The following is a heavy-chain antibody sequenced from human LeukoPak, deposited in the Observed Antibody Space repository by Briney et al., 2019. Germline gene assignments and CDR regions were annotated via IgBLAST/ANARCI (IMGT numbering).Heavy chain of an antibody. Sequence: ASVKVSCKVSGYTLTELSMHWVRQAPGKGLEWMGGFDPEDGETIYAQKLQGRVTMTTDTSTSTAYMELRSLRSDDTAVYYCARGTGEQQLVGNWFDPWGQGTLVTVSS. CDR1: GYTLTELS. CDR3: ARGTGEQQLVGNWFDP. J-gene: IGHJ5*02. V-gene: IGHV1-24*01. CDR2: FDPEDGET. D-gene: IGHD6-13*01.